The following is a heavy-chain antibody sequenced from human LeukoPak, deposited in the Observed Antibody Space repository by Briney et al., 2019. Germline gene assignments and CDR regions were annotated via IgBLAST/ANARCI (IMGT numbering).Heavy chain of an antibody. D-gene: IGHD3-9*01. J-gene: IGHJ4*02. CDR1: GFTVSSNY. Sequence: PGGSLRLSCAASGFTVSSNYMSWVRQAPGKGLEWVSVIYSGGSTYYADSVKGRFTISRDNSKNTLYLQMNSLRAEDTAVYYCAGRYFDWLFTYWGQGTLVTVSS. V-gene: IGHV3-66*04. CDR3: AGRYFDWLFTY. CDR2: IYSGGST.